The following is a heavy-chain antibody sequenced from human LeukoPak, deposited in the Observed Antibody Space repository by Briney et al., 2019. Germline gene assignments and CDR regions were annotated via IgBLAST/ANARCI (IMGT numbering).Heavy chain of an antibody. Sequence: GGSLRLSCVASGFMFNKYGMSWVRQAPGKGLEWVSVISGGGGRTYYGDSVKGRFTISRDNSKNTVYLQMNSLRAEDTAVYYCAKDVRDIVVLIDTYMYWGQGTLVTVSS. V-gene: IGHV3-23*01. CDR3: AKDVRDIVVLIDTYMY. J-gene: IGHJ4*02. D-gene: IGHD2-21*01. CDR2: ISGGGGRT. CDR1: GFMFNKYG.